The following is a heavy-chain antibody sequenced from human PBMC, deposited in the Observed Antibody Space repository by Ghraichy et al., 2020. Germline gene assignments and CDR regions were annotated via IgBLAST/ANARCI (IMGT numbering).Heavy chain of an antibody. J-gene: IGHJ4*02. D-gene: IGHD2-2*01. CDR2: IIPIFGTA. Sequence: SVKVSCKASGGTFSSYAISWVRQAPGQGLEWMGGIIPIFGTANYAQKFQGRVTITADESTSTAYMELSSLRSEDTAVYYCASFSCEKYCSSTSNGGGFDYWGQGTLVTVSS. V-gene: IGHV1-69*13. CDR3: ASFSCEKYCSSTSNGGGFDY. CDR1: GGTFSSYA.